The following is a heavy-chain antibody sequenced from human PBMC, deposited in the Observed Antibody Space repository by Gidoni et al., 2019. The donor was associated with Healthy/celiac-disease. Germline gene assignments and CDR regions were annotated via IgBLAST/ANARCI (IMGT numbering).Heavy chain of an antibody. CDR2: ISGSGGST. CDR3: AKDSTWGALKKYYYDSSGYFQH. CDR1: GFTFSSYA. D-gene: IGHD3-22*01. Sequence: EVQLLESGGGLVQPGGSLRLSCAASGFTFSSYAMSWVRQAPEKGLEWVSAISGSGGSTYYADSVKGRFTISRDNSKNTLYLQMNSLRAEDTAVYYCAKDSTWGALKKYYYDSSGYFQHWGQGTLVTVSS. J-gene: IGHJ1*01. V-gene: IGHV3-23*01.